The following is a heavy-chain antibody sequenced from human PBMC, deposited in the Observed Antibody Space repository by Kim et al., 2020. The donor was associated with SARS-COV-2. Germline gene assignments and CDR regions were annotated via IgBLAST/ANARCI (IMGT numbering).Heavy chain of an antibody. V-gene: IGHV5-51*01. D-gene: IGHD3-22*01. J-gene: IGHJ4*02. CDR2: IYPGDSDT. Sequence: GESLKISCKGSGYSFTSYWIGWVRQMPGKGLEWMGIIYPGDSDTKYSPSFQGQVTISADKSISTAYLQWSSLKASDTAMYYCARVFYDSSAYLTFDYWGQGTLVTVSS. CDR1: GYSFTSYW. CDR3: ARVFYDSSAYLTFDY.